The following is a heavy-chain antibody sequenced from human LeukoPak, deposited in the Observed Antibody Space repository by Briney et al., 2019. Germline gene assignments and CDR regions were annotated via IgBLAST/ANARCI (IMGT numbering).Heavy chain of an antibody. Sequence: PGGSLRLSCAASGFTFSSYAMHWVRQAPGKGLEWVAVISYDGSNKYYADSVKGRFTISRDNSKNMLYLQMNSLRAEDTAVYYCARAFSGGAIDYWGQGTLVTVSS. CDR1: GFTFSSYA. D-gene: IGHD1-26*01. CDR3: ARAFSGGAIDY. CDR2: ISYDGSNK. V-gene: IGHV3-30*04. J-gene: IGHJ4*02.